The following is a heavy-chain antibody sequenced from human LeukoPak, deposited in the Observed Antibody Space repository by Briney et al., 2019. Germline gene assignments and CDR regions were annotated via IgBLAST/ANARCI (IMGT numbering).Heavy chain of an antibody. V-gene: IGHV1-69*04. D-gene: IGHD2-2*01. J-gene: IGHJ4*02. CDR1: GGTFSSYA. CDR2: IIPILGIA. CDR3: ARDGIVVVPAASPFDY. Sequence: ASVKVSCKASGGTFSSYAISWVRQAPGQGLEWMGRIIPILGIANYAQKFQGRVTITADKSTSTAYMELSSLRSEDTAVYYCARDGIVVVPAASPFDYWGQGTLVTVSS.